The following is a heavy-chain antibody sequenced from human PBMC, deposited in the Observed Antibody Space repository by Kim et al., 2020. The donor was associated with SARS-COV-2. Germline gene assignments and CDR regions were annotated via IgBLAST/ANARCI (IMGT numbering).Heavy chain of an antibody. CDR1: GGSISSSSYY. V-gene: IGHV4-39*07. J-gene: IGHJ4*02. D-gene: IGHD2-2*02. CDR3: APAPGSSYNDY. CDR2: IYYSGST. Sequence: SETLSLTCTVSGGSISSSSYYWGWIRQPPGKGLEWIGSIYYSGSTYYNPSLKSRVTISVDTSKNQFSLKLSSVTAADTAVYYCAPAPGSSYNDYWGQGTLVTVSS.